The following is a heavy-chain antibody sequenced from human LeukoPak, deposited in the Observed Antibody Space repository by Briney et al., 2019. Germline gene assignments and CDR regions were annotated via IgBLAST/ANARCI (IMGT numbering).Heavy chain of an antibody. CDR2: IYYSGST. CDR1: GGSISRGDYY. D-gene: IGHD3-10*01. CDR3: ASMIRGVILFYYDY. V-gene: IGHV4-30-4*01. J-gene: IGHJ4*02. Sequence: SETLSLTCTVSGGSISRGDYYWTWIRQPPGKGLEWIGYIYYSGSTYYNPSLKSRVTISVDTSRNQFSLKLSSVTAADTAVYYCASMIRGVILFYYDYWGQGTLVTVSS.